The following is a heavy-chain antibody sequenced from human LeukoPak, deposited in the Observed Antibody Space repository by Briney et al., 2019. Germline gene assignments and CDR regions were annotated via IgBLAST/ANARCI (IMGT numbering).Heavy chain of an antibody. CDR1: GGSFSGYY. D-gene: IGHD5-18*01. Sequence: SETLSLTCAVYGGSFSGYYWSWIRQPPGKGLEWIGEINYSGSTNYNPPLKSRVTISVDTSKNQFSLKLSSVTAADTAGYYCATAVDVDTAMVYAFDIWGQGTMVTVSS. CDR3: ATAVDVDTAMVYAFDI. J-gene: IGHJ3*02. CDR2: INYSGST. V-gene: IGHV4-34*01.